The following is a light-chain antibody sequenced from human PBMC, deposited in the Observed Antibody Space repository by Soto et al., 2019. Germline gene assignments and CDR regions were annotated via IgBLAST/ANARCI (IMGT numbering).Light chain of an antibody. V-gene: IGKV1-5*01. Sequence: DIQMTQSPPSLSASVGDRVTITCRASQNIRGWLAWYQQKPGKAPKLLIYDASGLESGVPSRFSGSGSGTEFTLTISTLQPDDFATYYCQQYNSDWSFGQGTKVDIK. CDR3: QQYNSDWS. CDR2: DAS. CDR1: QNIRGW. J-gene: IGKJ1*01.